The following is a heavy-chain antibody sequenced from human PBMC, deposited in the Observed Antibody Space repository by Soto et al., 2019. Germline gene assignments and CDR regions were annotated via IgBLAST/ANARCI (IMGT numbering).Heavy chain of an antibody. J-gene: IGHJ6*02. CDR1: GFTFSSYA. V-gene: IGHV3-30-3*01. Sequence: GGSLRLSCAASGFTFSSYAMHWVRQAPGKGLEWVAVISYDGSNKYYADSVKGRFTISRDNSKNTLYLQMNSLRAEDTAVYYCARGGSAVAGTGYYYYGMAVWGRGTTVTVSS. D-gene: IGHD6-19*01. CDR3: ARGGSAVAGTGYYYYGMAV. CDR2: ISYDGSNK.